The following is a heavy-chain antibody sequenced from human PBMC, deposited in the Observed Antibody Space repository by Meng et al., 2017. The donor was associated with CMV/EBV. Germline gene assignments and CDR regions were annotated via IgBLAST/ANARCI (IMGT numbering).Heavy chain of an antibody. V-gene: IGHV1-69*12. CDR3: ARNQPSRGWSHEDY. D-gene: IGHD2-15*01. J-gene: IGHJ4*02. CDR2: IIPIFGTA. CDR1: GGTFSSYA. Sequence: QVQLVQSGAEVTKPGSSVKVSCKASGGTFSSYAISWVRQAPGQGLEWMGGIIPIFGTASYAQKFQGRVTITADESTSTAYMELSSLRSEDTAVYYCARNQPSRGWSHEDYWGQGTLVTVSS.